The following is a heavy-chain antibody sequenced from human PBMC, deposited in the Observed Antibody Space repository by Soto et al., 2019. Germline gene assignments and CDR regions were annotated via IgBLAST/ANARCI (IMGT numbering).Heavy chain of an antibody. D-gene: IGHD3-3*01. CDR2: ISGSGGST. Sequence: GGSLRLSCAASGFTFSSYAMSWVRQAPGKGLEWVSAISGSGGSTYYADSVKGRFTISRDNSKNTLYLQMNSLRAEDTAVYYCAKGTDTRTQYYDFWSGYYYSLYYYGMDVWGQGTTVTVSS. CDR3: AKGTDTRTQYYDFWSGYYYSLYYYGMDV. V-gene: IGHV3-23*01. J-gene: IGHJ6*02. CDR1: GFTFSSYA.